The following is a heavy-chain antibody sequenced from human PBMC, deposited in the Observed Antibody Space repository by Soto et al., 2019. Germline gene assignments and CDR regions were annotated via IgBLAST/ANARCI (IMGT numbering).Heavy chain of an antibody. J-gene: IGHJ5*02. CDR2: IYYSGST. Sequence: SETLSLTCTVSGGSISSYYWSWIRQPPGKGLEWIGYIYYSGSTNYNPSLKSRVTISVDTSKNQFSLKMSSVTAADTAVYYCARAKVNWNWIDPWGQGTLVTVSS. CDR3: ARAKVNWNWIDP. V-gene: IGHV4-59*01. CDR1: GGSISSYY. D-gene: IGHD1-20*01.